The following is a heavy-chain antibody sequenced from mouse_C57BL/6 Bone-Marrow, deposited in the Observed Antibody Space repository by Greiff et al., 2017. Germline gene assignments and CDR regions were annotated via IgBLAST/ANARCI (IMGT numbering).Heavy chain of an antibody. J-gene: IGHJ4*01. V-gene: IGHV5-6*01. CDR2: ISSGGSYT. Sequence: EVQVVESGGDLVKPGGSLKLSCAASGFTFSSYGMSWVRQTPDQRLEWVATISSGGSYTYYPDSVKGRFPISRDNAKNTLYLQMSSLKSEDTAMYDCARPPYGNFYYAMDYWGQGTSVTVSS. CDR1: GFTFSSYG. D-gene: IGHD2-1*01. CDR3: ARPPYGNFYYAMDY.